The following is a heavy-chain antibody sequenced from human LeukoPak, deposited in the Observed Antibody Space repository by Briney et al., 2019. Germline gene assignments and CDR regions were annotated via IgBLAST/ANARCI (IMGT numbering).Heavy chain of an antibody. V-gene: IGHV3-30-3*01. CDR2: ISYDGSNK. D-gene: IGHD6-19*01. CDR1: GFTFSSYA. Sequence: GRSLRLSCAASGFTFSSYAMHWVSQAPGKGLEWVAVISYDGSNKYYADSVKGRFTISRDNSKNTLYLQMNSLRAEDTAVYYCARGIAYSSGWYRWGYYGMDVWGQGTTVTVSS. CDR3: ARGIAYSSGWYRWGYYGMDV. J-gene: IGHJ6*02.